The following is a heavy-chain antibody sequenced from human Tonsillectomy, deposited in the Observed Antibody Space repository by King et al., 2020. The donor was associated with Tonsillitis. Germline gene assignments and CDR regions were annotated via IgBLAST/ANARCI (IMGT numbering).Heavy chain of an antibody. V-gene: IGHV1-2*02. Sequence: VQLVESGAEVKKPGSSVKVSCKASGYTFTGYYMHWVRQAPGQGLEWMGWINPNSGTTNYAQKFQGRVTMTRDTSISKAYMELSRLRSYDTAVYYCARQGYCSSTSCYKWFDPWGQGTLVTVSS. CDR2: INPNSGTT. CDR1: GYTFTGYY. CDR3: ARQGYCSSTSCYKWFDP. D-gene: IGHD2-2*02. J-gene: IGHJ5*02.